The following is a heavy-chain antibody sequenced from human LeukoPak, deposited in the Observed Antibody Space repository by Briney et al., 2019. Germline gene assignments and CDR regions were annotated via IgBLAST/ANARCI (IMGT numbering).Heavy chain of an antibody. CDR2: ISYDGSNE. V-gene: IGHV3-30*04. J-gene: IGHJ4*02. CDR1: AFTFSSYG. D-gene: IGHD6-6*01. CDR3: ARDKGTSSLSSFDY. Sequence: PGGSLRLSCAASAFTFSSYGMHWVRHAPGKGLEWVAIISYDGSNEYYTDSGNGRFTISRDNSKNTLYMQMNRLRAADTGVYYCARDKGTSSLSSFDYWGEGTLVTVSS.